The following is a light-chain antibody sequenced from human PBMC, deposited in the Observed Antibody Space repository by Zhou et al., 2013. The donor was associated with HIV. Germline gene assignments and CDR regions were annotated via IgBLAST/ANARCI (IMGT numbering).Light chain of an antibody. CDR1: QSVSSN. CDR3: QHYGVSPYT. J-gene: IGKJ2*01. CDR2: GAS. V-gene: IGKV3-15*01. Sequence: EIVMTQSPATLSVSPGERATLSCRASQSVSSNLAWYQQKPGRAPRLLIYGASTKATGIPARFSGSGSGTEFTLTISSLQSEDFAVYYCQHYGVSPYTFGPGTKLEI.